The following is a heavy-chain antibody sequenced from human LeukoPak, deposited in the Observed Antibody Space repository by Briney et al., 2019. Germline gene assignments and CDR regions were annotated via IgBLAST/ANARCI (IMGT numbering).Heavy chain of an antibody. V-gene: IGHV3-9*01. CDR1: GFTFDDYA. CDR3: AKDFEASWAEGAAHYY. Sequence: PGRSLRLSCAASGFTFDDYAMHWVRQAPGKGLEWVSGISWNSGSIGYADSVKGRFTISRDNSKNTLYLQMNSLRAEDTAVYYCAKDFEASWAEGAAHYYWGQGTLVTVSS. D-gene: IGHD1-26*01. J-gene: IGHJ4*02. CDR2: ISWNSGSI.